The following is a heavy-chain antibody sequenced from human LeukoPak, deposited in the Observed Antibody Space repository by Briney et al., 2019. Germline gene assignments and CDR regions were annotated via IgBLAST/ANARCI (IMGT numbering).Heavy chain of an antibody. D-gene: IGHD6-19*01. CDR2: INWNGGST. CDR3: ARVGSSGRPSQRGVGY. Sequence: GSLGRHCAASAFTFGDYGMSWVRQAPGKGLEWVSGINWNGGSTGYADSVKVLLTISRDNANNSLSLHMNSLRAYDTPLCYCARVGSSGRPSQRGVGYWGQGTLVTVSS. V-gene: IGHV3-20*04. CDR1: AFTFGDYG. J-gene: IGHJ4*02.